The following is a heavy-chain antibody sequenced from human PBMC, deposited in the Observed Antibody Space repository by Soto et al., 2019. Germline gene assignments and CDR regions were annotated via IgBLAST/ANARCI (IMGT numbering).Heavy chain of an antibody. CDR1: GGSISSGGYS. CDR2: IYHSGST. CDR3: ASRAYGDYVDY. Sequence: SETLSLTCAVSGGSISSGGYSWSWIRQPPGKGLEWIGYIYHSGSTYYNPSLKSRVTISVDRSKNQFSLKLSSVTAADTAVYYCASRAYGDYVDYWGQGTLVTVSS. V-gene: IGHV4-30-2*01. D-gene: IGHD4-17*01. J-gene: IGHJ4*02.